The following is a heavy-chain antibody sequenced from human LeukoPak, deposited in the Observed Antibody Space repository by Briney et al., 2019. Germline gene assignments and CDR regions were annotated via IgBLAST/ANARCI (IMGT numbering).Heavy chain of an antibody. Sequence: GGSLRLSCAASGFNFNIYAMNWIRQAPGKGLEWVAYINGESTWIYYADSVKGRFTISRDSAETSVYLQMNSLRDEDTAVYFCARDHKWGFDIWGQGTMVTVSS. CDR2: INGESTWI. J-gene: IGHJ3*02. D-gene: IGHD2-8*01. CDR3: ARDHKWGFDI. V-gene: IGHV3-48*02. CDR1: GFNFNIYA.